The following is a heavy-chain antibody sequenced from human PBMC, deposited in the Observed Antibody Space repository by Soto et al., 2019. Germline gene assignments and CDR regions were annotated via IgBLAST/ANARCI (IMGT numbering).Heavy chain of an antibody. CDR2: IWYDGSNK. D-gene: IGHD3-10*01. CDR3: AREGEWFGELLYYYYGMDV. J-gene: IGHJ6*02. CDR1: GFTFSSYV. Sequence: LRLSCAASGFTFSSYVMHWVRQAPGKGLEWVAVIWYDGSNKYYADSVKGRFTISRDNSKNTLYLQMNSLRAEDTAVYYCAREGEWFGELLYYYYGMDVWGQGTTVTVSS. V-gene: IGHV3-33*01.